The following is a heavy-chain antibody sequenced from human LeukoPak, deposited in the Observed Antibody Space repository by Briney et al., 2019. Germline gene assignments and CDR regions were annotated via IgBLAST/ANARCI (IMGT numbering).Heavy chain of an antibody. J-gene: IGHJ4*02. V-gene: IGHV1-18*01. CDR1: GYTFTSYG. Sequence: ASVKVSCKASGYTFTSYGISWVRQAPGQGLEWMGWTSAYNGNTNYAQKLQGRVTMTTDTSTSTAYMELRSLRSDYTAVYYCARDLRYGDYGDYWGQGTLVTVSS. D-gene: IGHD4-17*01. CDR3: ARDLRYGDYGDY. CDR2: TSAYNGNT.